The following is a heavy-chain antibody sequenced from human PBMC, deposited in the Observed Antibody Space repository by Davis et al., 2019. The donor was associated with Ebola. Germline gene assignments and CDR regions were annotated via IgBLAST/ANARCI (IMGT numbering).Heavy chain of an antibody. J-gene: IGHJ4*02. CDR1: GFTFSSYW. V-gene: IGHV3-7*01. CDR2: IKQDGSEK. CDR3: AKDVVPAAIRVPDY. Sequence: GGSLRLSCAASGFTFSSYWMSWVRQAPGKGLEWVANIKQDGSEKYYVDSVKGRFTISRDNSKNTLYLQMNSLRAEDTAVYYCAKDVVPAAIRVPDYWGQGTLVTVSS. D-gene: IGHD2-2*01.